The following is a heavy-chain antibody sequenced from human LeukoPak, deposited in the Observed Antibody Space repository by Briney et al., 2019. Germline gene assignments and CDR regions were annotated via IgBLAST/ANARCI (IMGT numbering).Heavy chain of an antibody. Sequence: GGSLRLSCAASGLTFSSYEMNWVRQAPGKGLEWISYISSASNMIYYAESVKGRFTISRDNAKNSLYLQMNSLRAEDTAVYYYATASGSWYRYYFDSWGQGILVTVSS. CDR2: ISSASNMI. J-gene: IGHJ4*02. V-gene: IGHV3-48*03. D-gene: IGHD6-13*01. CDR3: ATASGSWYRYYFDS. CDR1: GLTFSSYE.